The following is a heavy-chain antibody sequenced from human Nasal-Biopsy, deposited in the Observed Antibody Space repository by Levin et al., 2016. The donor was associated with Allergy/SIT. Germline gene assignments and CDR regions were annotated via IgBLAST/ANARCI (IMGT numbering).Heavy chain of an antibody. J-gene: IGHJ4*02. CDR3: VRGEENRGYGDY. CDR1: DASIGGGDYY. CDR2: IFSGGRT. Sequence: LRLSCTVSDASIGGGDYYWSWIRQHPVKGLEWLGYIFSGGRTHYNPSLKSRLVISIDTSRRLSLKLTSVTAADTAVYYCVRGEENRGYGDYWGPGTLVTVSS. V-gene: IGHV4-30-4*01. D-gene: IGHD3-22*01.